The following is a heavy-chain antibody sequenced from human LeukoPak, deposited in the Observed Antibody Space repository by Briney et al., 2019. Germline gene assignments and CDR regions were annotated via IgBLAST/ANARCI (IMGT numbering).Heavy chain of an antibody. J-gene: IGHJ4*02. CDR2: INHSGST. D-gene: IGHD3-10*01. Sequence: PSETLSLTCAVYGGSFSGYYWSWIRQPPGKGLEWIGEINHSGSTNYNPSLKSRVTISADTSKNQFSLKLSSVTAADTAVYYCATTGYYGSGSYYVDYWGQGTLVTVSS. CDR3: ATTGYYGSGSYYVDY. V-gene: IGHV4-34*01. CDR1: GGSFSGYY.